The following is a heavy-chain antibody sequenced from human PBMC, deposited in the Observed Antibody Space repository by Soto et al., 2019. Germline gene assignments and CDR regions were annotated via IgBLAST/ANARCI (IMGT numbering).Heavy chain of an antibody. Sequence: QVQLVQSGAEVKKPGASVKVSCKASGYTFTSYGISSVRQAPGQGLEWMGWISSYNGDTNYAPKLQGRVTMTTDTSTSTAYMEVRSLRSDDTAVYYCARDLDSASYYRYWGQGTLVSVSS. V-gene: IGHV1-18*01. CDR2: ISSYNGDT. J-gene: IGHJ4*02. D-gene: IGHD1-26*01. CDR3: ARDLDSASYYRY. CDR1: GYTFTSYG.